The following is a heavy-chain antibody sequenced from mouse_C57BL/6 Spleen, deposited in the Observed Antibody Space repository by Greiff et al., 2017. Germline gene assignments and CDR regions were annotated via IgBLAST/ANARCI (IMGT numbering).Heavy chain of an antibody. CDR1: GYTFTSYW. CDR3: ARGGLGDYFDY. J-gene: IGHJ2*01. Sequence: QVQLQQPGAELVKPGASVKLSCKASGYTFTSYWMHWVKQRPGQGLAWIGMIQPNSGSTNYNEKFKSKATLTVDKSSSTAYMQLSSLTSEDSAVYYCARGGLGDYFDYWGQGTTLTVSS. CDR2: IQPNSGST. D-gene: IGHD3-3*01. V-gene: IGHV1-64*01.